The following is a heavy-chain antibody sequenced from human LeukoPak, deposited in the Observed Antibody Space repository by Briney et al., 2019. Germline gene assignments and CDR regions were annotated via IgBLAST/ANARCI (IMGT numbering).Heavy chain of an antibody. CDR3: LSVVRHWLVDAFDI. Sequence: GGSLRLSCAASGFTFRTYDMRWVRQPTGTGLECVSTLGSAGDTQHPVSLKGRITISRDDARYSLCLQMSSLKSGDTAVQESLSVVRHWLVDAFDIWGQGTMVTVSS. V-gene: IGHV3-13*01. D-gene: IGHD6-19*01. J-gene: IGHJ3*02. CDR2: LGSAGDT. CDR1: GFTFRTYD.